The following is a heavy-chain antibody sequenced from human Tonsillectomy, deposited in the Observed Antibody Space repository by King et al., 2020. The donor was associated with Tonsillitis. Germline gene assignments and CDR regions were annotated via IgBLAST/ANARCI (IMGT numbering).Heavy chain of an antibody. CDR3: ARRITKIVVVFDS. J-gene: IGHJ4*02. V-gene: IGHV4-34*01. CDR2: IDHSGST. D-gene: IGHD3-22*01. CDR1: AGSLSGYY. Sequence: VQLQQWGAGVLKPSETLSLTCAVSAGSLSGYYWSWIRKSPGEGLEWIGEIDHSGSTTSNPSLKSRVTMSVDTSKNQFSLRLSSVTATDTAIYYCARRITKIVVVFDSWSQGALVTVSS.